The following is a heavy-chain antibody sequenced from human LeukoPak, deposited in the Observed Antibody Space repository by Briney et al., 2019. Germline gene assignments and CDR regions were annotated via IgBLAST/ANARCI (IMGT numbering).Heavy chain of an antibody. D-gene: IGHD6-19*01. J-gene: IGHJ4*02. V-gene: IGHV1-24*01. CDR1: GYTLTELS. CDR3: ATFLPSMKQWLVREFDY. Sequence: ASVKVSCKVSGYTLTELSMHWVRQAPGKGLEWMGGFDPEDGETIYAQKFQGRVTMTEDTSTDTAYMELSSLRSEDTAVYYCATFLPSMKQWLVREFDYWGQGTLVTVSS. CDR2: FDPEDGET.